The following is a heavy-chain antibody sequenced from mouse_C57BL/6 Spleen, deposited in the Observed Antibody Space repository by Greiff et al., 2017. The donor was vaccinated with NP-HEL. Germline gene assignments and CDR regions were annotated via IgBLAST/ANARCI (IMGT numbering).Heavy chain of an antibody. Sequence: EVKLMESGGGLVQPGGSMKLSCVASGFTFSNYWMNWVRQSPEKGLEWVAQIRLKSDNYATHYAESVKGRFTISRDDSKSSVYLQMNNLRAEDTGIYYCTLITTPAWFAYWGQGTLVTVSA. J-gene: IGHJ3*01. CDR1: GFTFSNYW. CDR3: TLITTPAWFAY. V-gene: IGHV6-3*01. D-gene: IGHD1-1*01. CDR2: IRLKSDNYAT.